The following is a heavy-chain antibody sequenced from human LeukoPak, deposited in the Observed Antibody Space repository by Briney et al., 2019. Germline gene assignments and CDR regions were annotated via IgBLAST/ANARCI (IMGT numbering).Heavy chain of an antibody. J-gene: IGHJ5*02. CDR1: GFTFSSYG. CDR3: ARGGGIAAALGP. D-gene: IGHD6-13*01. Sequence: GRSLRLSCAASGFTFSSYGMHWVRQAPGKGLEWVAVISYDGSNKYYADSVKGRFTISRDNSKNTPYLQMNSLRAEDTAVYYCARGGGIAAALGPWGQGTLVTVSS. V-gene: IGHV3-30*03. CDR2: ISYDGSNK.